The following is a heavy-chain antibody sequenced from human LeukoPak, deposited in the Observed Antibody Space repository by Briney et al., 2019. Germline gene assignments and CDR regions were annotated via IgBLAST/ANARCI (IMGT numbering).Heavy chain of an antibody. D-gene: IGHD2-15*01. Sequence: SETLSLTCTVSGGSISSYYWSWIRQPPGKGLEWIGYIYYSGSTNYNPSLKSRVTISVDTSKNQFSLKLSSVTAADTAVYYCARHSLAVRDCSGGSRYQAAFDIWGQGTMVTVSS. V-gene: IGHV4-59*08. CDR3: ARHSLAVRDCSGGSRYQAAFDI. CDR1: GGSISSYY. J-gene: IGHJ3*02. CDR2: IYYSGST.